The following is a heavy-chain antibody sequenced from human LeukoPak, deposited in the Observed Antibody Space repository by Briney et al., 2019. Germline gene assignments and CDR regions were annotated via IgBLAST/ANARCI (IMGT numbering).Heavy chain of an antibody. J-gene: IGHJ4*02. V-gene: IGHV1-2*02. CDR1: GYTFTDSY. D-gene: IGHD6-13*01. Sequence: ASVTVSFTSSGYTFTDSYMHWMRQAPGQGLEWMGWINPNSGGTNYAQKFQGRVSMTRDTSISTAYMELSRLRSDDTAVYYCARDLGYTSSCWGQGTLVTVSS. CDR3: ARDLGYTSSC. CDR2: INPNSGGT.